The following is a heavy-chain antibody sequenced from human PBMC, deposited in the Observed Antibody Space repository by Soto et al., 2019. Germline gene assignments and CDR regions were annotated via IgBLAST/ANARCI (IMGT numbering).Heavy chain of an antibody. D-gene: IGHD2-15*01. CDR1: GDSVSSNSAA. V-gene: IGHV6-1*01. J-gene: IGHJ6*02. CDR3: ARDRGYCSGGSCHYYGMDV. Sequence: QVQLQQSGPGLVKPSQTLSLTCAISGDSVSSNSAAWNWIRQSPSRGLEWLGRTYYRSKWYNDYAVSVKSRITINPDTSTNQFSLQLNSVTPEDTAVYYCARDRGYCSGGSCHYYGMDVWGQGTTVTVSS. CDR2: TYYRSKWYN.